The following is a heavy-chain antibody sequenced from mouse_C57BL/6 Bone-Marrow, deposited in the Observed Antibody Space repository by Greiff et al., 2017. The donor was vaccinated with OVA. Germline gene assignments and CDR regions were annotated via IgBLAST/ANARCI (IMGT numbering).Heavy chain of an antibody. CDR1: GFTFSSYA. CDR2: ISDGGSYT. CDR3: AREGGMITDY. D-gene: IGHD2-4*01. Sequence: EVKLVESGGGLVKPGGSLKLSCAASGFTFSSYAMSWVRQTPEKRLEWVATISDGGSYTYYPDNVKGRFTISRDNAKNNLYLQMSHLKSEDTAMYYCAREGGMITDYWGQGTTLTVSS. V-gene: IGHV5-4*03. J-gene: IGHJ2*01.